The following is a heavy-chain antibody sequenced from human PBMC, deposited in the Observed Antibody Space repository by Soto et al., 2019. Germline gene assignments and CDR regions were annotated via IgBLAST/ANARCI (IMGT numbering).Heavy chain of an antibody. Sequence: GGSLRLSCAASGFTFSSYAMSWVRQAPGKGLEWVSGISGSGGSTYYADSVKGRLTISRDNSKNTLYMQMNSLRAEDTAVYYCAKDDYGSGSYGHFDYWGQGTLVTVSS. D-gene: IGHD3-10*01. CDR1: GFTFSSYA. CDR3: AKDDYGSGSYGHFDY. V-gene: IGHV3-23*01. J-gene: IGHJ4*02. CDR2: ISGSGGST.